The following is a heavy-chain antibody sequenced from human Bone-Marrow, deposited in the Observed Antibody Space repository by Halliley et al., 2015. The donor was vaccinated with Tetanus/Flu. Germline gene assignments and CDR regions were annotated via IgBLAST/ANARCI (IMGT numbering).Heavy chain of an antibody. Sequence: GSNKYYGDSVKGRFTISRDNSKNTVYLQMNSLRVADTAVYYCARDGGYCTGASCYLEGWFDPWGQGTLVTVSS. V-gene: IGHV3-33*01. CDR3: ARDGGYCTGASCYLEGWFDP. D-gene: IGHD2-8*02. J-gene: IGHJ5*02. CDR2: GSNK.